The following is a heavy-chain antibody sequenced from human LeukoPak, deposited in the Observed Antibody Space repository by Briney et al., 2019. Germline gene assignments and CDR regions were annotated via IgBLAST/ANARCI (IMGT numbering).Heavy chain of an antibody. D-gene: IGHD6-19*01. CDR1: GFTFSSYW. Sequence: PGGSLRLSCAASGFTFSSYWMHWVRQAPGKGLVWVSRINSDGSSTSYADSVKGRFTISRDNAKNSLYLQMNSLRAEDTAVYYCARPVAGTRSAFDIWGQGTMVTVSS. V-gene: IGHV3-74*01. CDR3: ARPVAGTRSAFDI. J-gene: IGHJ3*02. CDR2: INSDGSST.